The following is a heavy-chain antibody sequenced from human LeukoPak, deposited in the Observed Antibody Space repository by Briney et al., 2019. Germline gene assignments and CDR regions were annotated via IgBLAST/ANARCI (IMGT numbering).Heavy chain of an antibody. Sequence: SETLSLTCTVSGGSISSYDWSWIRQPPGKGLEWIGYIYYSGSTNYNTSLKSRVTISVDTSKNQFSLKLSSVTAADTAVYYCARVSQSSGYYYGGYYFDYWGQGTLVTVSS. CDR2: IYYSGST. V-gene: IGHV4-59*01. J-gene: IGHJ4*02. CDR3: ARVSQSSGYYYGGYYFDY. D-gene: IGHD3-22*01. CDR1: GGSISSYD.